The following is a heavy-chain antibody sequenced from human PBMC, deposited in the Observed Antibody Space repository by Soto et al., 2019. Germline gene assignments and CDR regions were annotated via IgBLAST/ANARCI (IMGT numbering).Heavy chain of an antibody. D-gene: IGHD3-22*01. V-gene: IGHV3-33*01. CDR2: IWYDGSNK. Sequence: QVQLVESGGGVVQPGRSLRLSCAASGFTFSSYGMHWVRQAPGKGLEWVAVIWYDGSNKYYADSVKGRFTISRDNSKNALYLQMNSLRAEDTAVYYCAREGVGYYYDSSGQGILDYWGQGSLVTVSS. CDR3: AREGVGYYYDSSGQGILDY. J-gene: IGHJ4*02. CDR1: GFTFSSYG.